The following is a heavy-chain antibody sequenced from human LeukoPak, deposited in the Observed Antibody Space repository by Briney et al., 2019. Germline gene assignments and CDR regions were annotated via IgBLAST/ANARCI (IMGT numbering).Heavy chain of an antibody. V-gene: IGHV4-34*01. D-gene: IGHD3-10*01. Sequence: SETLSLTCAVYGGSFSGYYWSWIRQPPGKGLEWIGEINHSGSTNYNPSLKSRVTISVDTSKNQFSLKLSSVTAADTAVYYCARADSYYYGSGFRTYNWFDPWGQGTLVTVSS. J-gene: IGHJ5*02. CDR2: INHSGST. CDR3: ARADSYYYGSGFRTYNWFDP. CDR1: GGSFSGYY.